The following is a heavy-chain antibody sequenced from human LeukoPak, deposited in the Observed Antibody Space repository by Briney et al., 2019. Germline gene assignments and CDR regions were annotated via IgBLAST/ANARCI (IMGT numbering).Heavy chain of an antibody. CDR2: INPNSGGT. J-gene: IGHJ4*02. Sequence: ASVKVSCKASGYTFTGYYMHWVRQAPGQGLEWMGWINPNSGGTNYAQKFQGRVTMTRDTSISTAHMELSRLRSDDTAVYYCARDSPFVVVPQDWGQGTLVTVSS. CDR1: GYTFTGYY. D-gene: IGHD3-22*01. CDR3: ARDSPFVVVPQD. V-gene: IGHV1-2*02.